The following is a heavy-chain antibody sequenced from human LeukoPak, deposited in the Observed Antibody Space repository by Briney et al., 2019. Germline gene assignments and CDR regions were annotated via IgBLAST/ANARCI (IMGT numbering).Heavy chain of an antibody. Sequence: SVKVSCKASGGTFSSYAISWVRQAPGQGLEWMGGIIPIFGTANYAQKFQGRVTITADKSTSTAYMELSRLRSEDTAVYYCARRDELLWFGEPPGFDYWGQGTLVTVSS. V-gene: IGHV1-69*06. CDR3: ARRDELLWFGEPPGFDY. J-gene: IGHJ4*02. CDR1: GGTFSSYA. CDR2: IIPIFGTA. D-gene: IGHD3-10*01.